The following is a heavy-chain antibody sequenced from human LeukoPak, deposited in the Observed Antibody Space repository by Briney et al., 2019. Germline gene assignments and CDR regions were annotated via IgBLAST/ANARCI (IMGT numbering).Heavy chain of an antibody. Sequence: GGSLRLSCAASGFTFSSYGMNWVRQAPGERLEWVSYISSSSDSIYYADSLKGRFTISRDNAENSLYLQMNSLRDEDTAVYYCARAMRSGYDYWGQGTLVTVSS. J-gene: IGHJ4*02. D-gene: IGHD5-12*01. CDR3: ARAMRSGYDY. V-gene: IGHV3-48*02. CDR2: ISSSSDSI. CDR1: GFTFSSYG.